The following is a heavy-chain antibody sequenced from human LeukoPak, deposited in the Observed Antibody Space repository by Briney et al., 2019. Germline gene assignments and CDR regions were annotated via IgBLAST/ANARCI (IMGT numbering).Heavy chain of an antibody. J-gene: IGHJ4*02. CDR1: GGSFSGYY. CDR3: ARHDSGSYYNGRFDY. Sequence: KPSETLSLTCAVSGGSFSGYYWSWIRHPPGEGLEWIGEINHSGSTYYNPSPKSRVTISVDTSKNQFSLKLSSVTAADTAVYYCARHDSGSYYNGRFDYWGQGTLVTVSS. CDR2: INHSGST. D-gene: IGHD3-10*01. V-gene: IGHV4-34*01.